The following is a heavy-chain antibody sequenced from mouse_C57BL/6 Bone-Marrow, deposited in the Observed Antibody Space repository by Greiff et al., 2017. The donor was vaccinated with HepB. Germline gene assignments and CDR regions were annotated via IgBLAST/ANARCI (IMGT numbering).Heavy chain of an antibody. D-gene: IGHD4-1*01. CDR2: IYPGDGDT. V-gene: IGHV1-82*01. J-gene: IGHJ3*01. CDR1: GYAFSSSW. Sequence: VQLQQSGPELVKPGASVKISCKASGYAFSSSWMNWVKQRPGKGLEWIGRIYPGDGDTNYNGKFKGKATLTADKSSSTAYMQLSSLTSEDSAVYFCASWDEFAYWGQGTLVTVSA. CDR3: ASWDEFAY.